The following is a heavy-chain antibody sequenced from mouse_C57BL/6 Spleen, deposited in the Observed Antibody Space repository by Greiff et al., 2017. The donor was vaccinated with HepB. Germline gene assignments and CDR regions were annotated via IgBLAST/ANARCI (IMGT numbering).Heavy chain of an antibody. CDR3: ARGGLRHYAMDY. V-gene: IGHV5-17*01. J-gene: IGHJ4*01. CDR2: ISSGSSTI. CDR1: GFTFSDYG. Sequence: EVQVVESGGGLVKPGGSLKLSCAASGFTFSDYGMHWVRQAPEKGLEWVAYISSGSSTIYYADTVKGRFTISRDNAKNTLFLKMTSLRSEDTAMYYCARGGLRHYAMDYWGQGTSVTVSS. D-gene: IGHD2-4*01.